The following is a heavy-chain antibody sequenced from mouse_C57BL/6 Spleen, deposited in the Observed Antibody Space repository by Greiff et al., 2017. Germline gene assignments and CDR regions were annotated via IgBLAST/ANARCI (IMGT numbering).Heavy chain of an antibody. D-gene: IGHD1-1*01. CDR1: GYTFTSYG. Sequence: VQLKESGAELARPGASVKLSCKASGYTFTSYGISWVKQRTGQGLEWIGEIYPRSGNTYYNEKFKGKATLTADKSSSTAYMELRSLTSEDSAVYFCSSYYYGSSYWYFDVWGTGTTVTVSS. J-gene: IGHJ1*03. CDR3: SSYYYGSSYWYFDV. CDR2: IYPRSGNT. V-gene: IGHV1-81*01.